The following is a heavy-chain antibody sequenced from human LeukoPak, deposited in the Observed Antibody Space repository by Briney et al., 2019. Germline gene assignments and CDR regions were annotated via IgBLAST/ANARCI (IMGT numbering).Heavy chain of an antibody. V-gene: IGHV3-21*01. CDR2: ISSSSSYI. D-gene: IGHD3-22*01. Sequence: GGSLRLSCAASGFTFSSYSMNWVRQAPGKGLEWVSSISSSSSYIYYADSVKGRFTISRDNAKNSLYLQMNSLRAEDTAVYYCAREGYYYDSSGTFDYWGQGTLVTVSS. CDR1: GFTFSSYS. CDR3: AREGYYYDSSGTFDY. J-gene: IGHJ4*02.